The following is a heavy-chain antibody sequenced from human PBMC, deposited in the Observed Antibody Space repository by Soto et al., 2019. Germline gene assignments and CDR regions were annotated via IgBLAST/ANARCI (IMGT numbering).Heavy chain of an antibody. V-gene: IGHV3-30*18. CDR2: MSYDGSHK. CDR1: GFTFSDYG. D-gene: IGHD6-6*01. J-gene: IGHJ4*02. CDR3: AKEMYPRTVLDSSSPWGDY. Sequence: GGALRLSCEVSGFTFSDYGMHLVREAPGKGLEWVAVMSYDGSHKYYADSVKGRFTISRDLSGNTLFLQMNSLRLEDTAVYFCAKEMYPRTVLDSSSPWGDYWGQGTLVTVSS.